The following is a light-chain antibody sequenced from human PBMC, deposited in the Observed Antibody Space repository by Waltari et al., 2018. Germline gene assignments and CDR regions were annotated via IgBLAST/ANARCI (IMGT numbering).Light chain of an antibody. CDR1: QTVVTN. Sequence: EVVMTQSPATLSVSPGERVTLSCRASQTVVTNLAWDQQKPGQAPRLLIYGASTWATGIPARFSGSGSGTEFTLTISSLQSEDFAVYYCQQRSNWPITFGQGTRLEIK. CDR3: QQRSNWPIT. CDR2: GAS. J-gene: IGKJ5*01. V-gene: IGKV3-15*01.